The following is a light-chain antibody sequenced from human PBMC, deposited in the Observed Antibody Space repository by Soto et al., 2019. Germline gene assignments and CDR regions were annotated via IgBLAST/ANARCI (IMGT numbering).Light chain of an antibody. CDR1: SSDVGGYNY. CDR3: SSYTSSSTLSF. CDR2: DVS. Sequence: QSVLTQPASVSGSPGQSITISCTGTSSDVGGYNYVSWYQQHPGKAPKLMIYDVSNRPSGVSNRFSGSKSGNTASLTISGLQAEDEADYSCSSYTSSSTLSFFGTGTKVTVL. J-gene: IGLJ1*01. V-gene: IGLV2-14*01.